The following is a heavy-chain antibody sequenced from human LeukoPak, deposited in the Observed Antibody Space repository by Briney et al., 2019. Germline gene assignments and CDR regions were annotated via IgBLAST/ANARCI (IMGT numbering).Heavy chain of an antibody. CDR1: GFTFSSYG. CDR3: AKLGSSSVAGGSSGWYFYYYGMDV. J-gene: IGHJ6*02. CDR2: ISYDGSNK. Sequence: PGGSLRLSCAASGFTFSSYGMHWVRQAPGKGLEWVAVISYDGSNKYYADSVKGRFTISRDNSKNTLYLQMNSLRAEDTAVYYCAKLGSSSVAGGSSGWYFYYYGMDVWGQGTTVTVSS. V-gene: IGHV3-30*18. D-gene: IGHD6-19*01.